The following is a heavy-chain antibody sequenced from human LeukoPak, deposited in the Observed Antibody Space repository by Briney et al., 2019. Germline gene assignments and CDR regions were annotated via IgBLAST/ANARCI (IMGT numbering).Heavy chain of an antibody. J-gene: IGHJ6*03. CDR1: GFTLSSHA. CDR3: ARAHLSSSSTDYMDV. D-gene: IGHD6-6*01. CDR2: ISYDGNIK. V-gene: IGHV3-30*04. Sequence: PGRSLRLSCAASGFTLSSHAIHWVRQAPGKGLEWVALISYDGNIKYYADSVKGRFTISRDNSKNTLSLQMNSLRPEDTAVYYCARAHLSSSSTDYMDVWGKGTTVTVSS.